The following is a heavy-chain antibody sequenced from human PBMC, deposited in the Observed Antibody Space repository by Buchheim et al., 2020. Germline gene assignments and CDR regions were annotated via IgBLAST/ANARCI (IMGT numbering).Heavy chain of an antibody. V-gene: IGHV3-74*01. CDR2: INSDGSST. Sequence: EVQLVESGGGLVQPGGSLRLSCAASGFTFSSYWMHWVRHAPGKGLVWVLRINSDGSSTSYADSVKGRFTISRDNATNTLYLQMNSLRAEDTAVYYCMVRGAMGGFDYWGQGTL. CDR3: MVRGAMGGFDY. J-gene: IGHJ4*02. CDR1: GFTFSSYW. D-gene: IGHD3-10*01.